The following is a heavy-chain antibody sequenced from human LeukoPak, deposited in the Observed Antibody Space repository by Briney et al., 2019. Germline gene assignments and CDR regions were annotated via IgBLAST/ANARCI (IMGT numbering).Heavy chain of an antibody. D-gene: IGHD1-26*01. CDR2: IYHSGST. J-gene: IGHJ3*02. CDR1: GGSISSSSYY. CDR3: ASRTRRGHPFDI. V-gene: IGHV4-39*07. Sequence: SETLSLACTVSGGSISSSSYYWGWIRQPPGKGLEWIGSIYHSGSTYYNPSLKSRVTISVDTSKNQFSLKLSSVTAADAAVYYCASRTRRGHPFDIWGQGTMVTVSS.